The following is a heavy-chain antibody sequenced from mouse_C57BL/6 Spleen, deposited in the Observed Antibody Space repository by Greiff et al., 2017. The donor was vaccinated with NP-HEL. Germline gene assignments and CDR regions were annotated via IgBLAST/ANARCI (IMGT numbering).Heavy chain of an antibody. J-gene: IGHJ3*01. CDR3: ARGGSMVTPFAY. V-gene: IGHV7-3*01. CDR1: GFTFSDYG. Sequence: EVQVVESGGGLVKPGGSLKLSCAASGFTFSDYGMHWVRQAPEKALEWLGFIRNKANGYTTEYSASVKGRFTISRDNSQSILYLQMNALRAEDSATYYCARGGSMVTPFAYWGQGTLVTVSA. D-gene: IGHD2-2*01. CDR2: IRNKANGYTT.